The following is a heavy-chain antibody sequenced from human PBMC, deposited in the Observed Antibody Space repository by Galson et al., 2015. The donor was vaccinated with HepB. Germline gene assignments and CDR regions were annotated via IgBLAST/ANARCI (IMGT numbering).Heavy chain of an antibody. Sequence: SVKVSCKASGYTFTSYAMNWVRQAPGQGLEWMGWINTNTGNPTYAQGFTGRFVFSLDTSVSTAYLQISSLKAEDTAVYYCARGGPFLTKAAFDIWGQGTMVTVSS. CDR1: GYTFTSYA. CDR3: ARGGPFLTKAAFDI. CDR2: INTNTGNP. V-gene: IGHV7-4-1*02. D-gene: IGHD3-9*01. J-gene: IGHJ3*02.